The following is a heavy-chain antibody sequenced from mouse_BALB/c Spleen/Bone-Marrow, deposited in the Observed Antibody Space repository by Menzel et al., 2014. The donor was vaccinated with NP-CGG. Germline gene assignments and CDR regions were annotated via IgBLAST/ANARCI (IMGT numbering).Heavy chain of an antibody. Sequence: EVMLVESGGGLVKPGGSLKLSCAASGFTFSSYAMSWVRQTPEKRLEWVATIGSGDSSTYYPDSVKGRFTISRDYAKNTLYLQMSSLRSEDTAMYYCARSGSSYYYWGQGTTLIVSS. CDR2: IGSGDSST. V-gene: IGHV5-9-1*01. CDR3: ARSGSSYYY. CDR1: GFTFSSYA. D-gene: IGHD1-1*01. J-gene: IGHJ2*01.